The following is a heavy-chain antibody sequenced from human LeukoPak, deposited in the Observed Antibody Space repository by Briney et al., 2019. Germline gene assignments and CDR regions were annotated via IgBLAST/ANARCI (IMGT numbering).Heavy chain of an antibody. CDR2: ISSSSSYI. V-gene: IGHV3-21*01. Sequence: PGGFLRLSCAASGFTFSSYSMNWVRQAPGKGLEWVSSISSSSSYIYYADSVKGRFTISRDNAKNSLYLQMNSLRAEDTAVYYCASLVPTTGGVDYWGQGTLVTVSS. D-gene: IGHD6-13*01. J-gene: IGHJ4*02. CDR1: GFTFSSYS. CDR3: ASLVPTTGGVDY.